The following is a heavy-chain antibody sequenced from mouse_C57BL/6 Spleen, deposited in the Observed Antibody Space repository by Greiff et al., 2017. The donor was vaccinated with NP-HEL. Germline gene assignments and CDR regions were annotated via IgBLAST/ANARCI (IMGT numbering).Heavy chain of an antibody. Sequence: VKLQQPGAELVMPGASVKLSCKASGYTFTSYWMHWVKQRPGQGLEWIGELDPSDSYTNYNQKFKGKSTLTVDKSSSTAYMQLSSLTSEDSAVYYCARISGPYAMDYWGQGTSVTVSS. J-gene: IGHJ4*01. V-gene: IGHV1-69*01. D-gene: IGHD1-3*01. CDR2: LDPSDSYT. CDR1: GYTFTSYW. CDR3: ARISGPYAMDY.